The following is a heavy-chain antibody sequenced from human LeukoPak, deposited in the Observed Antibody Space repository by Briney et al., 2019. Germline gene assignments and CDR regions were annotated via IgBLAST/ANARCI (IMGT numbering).Heavy chain of an antibody. CDR2: INSDGSST. V-gene: IGHV3-74*01. D-gene: IGHD4-17*01. J-gene: IGHJ4*02. CDR1: GFTFRSYW. Sequence: PGGSLRLSCAASGFTFRSYWLHWVRQAPGKGLVWVSRINSDGSSTSYADSVKGRFTIPRDNPKNTLYMQMNRLRAEDTAVYYGDTEYGEYEIDFDYWGQGTLVTVSS. CDR3: DTEYGEYEIDFDY.